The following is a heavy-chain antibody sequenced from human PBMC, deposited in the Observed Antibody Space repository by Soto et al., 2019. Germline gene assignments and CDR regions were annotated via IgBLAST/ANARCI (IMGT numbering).Heavy chain of an antibody. CDR2: IWYDGSNK. V-gene: IGHV3-33*01. CDR3: ARGNYHDSGAFDY. CDR1: GFTFSNYG. J-gene: IGHJ4*02. D-gene: IGHD3-22*01. Sequence: QVQLVESGGGVVQPGRSLRLSCAASGFTFSNYGMHWVRQAPGKGLEWVAVIWYDGSNKYYADSVKGRFTISRDNSKNTLYLQMNSLRAADTAVYYCARGNYHDSGAFDYWGKGTLVTVAS.